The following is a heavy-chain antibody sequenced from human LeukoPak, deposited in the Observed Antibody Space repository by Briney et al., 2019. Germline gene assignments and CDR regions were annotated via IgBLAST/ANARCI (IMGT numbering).Heavy chain of an antibody. J-gene: IGHJ4*02. Sequence: PSETLSLTCAVYGGSFSGYYWSWIRQPPGKGLEWIGEINHSGSTNYNPSLKSRVTISVDTSKNQFSLKLSSVTAADTAVYYCARRPPRDRYYASSGSLDYWGQGTLVTVSS. V-gene: IGHV4-34*01. CDR1: GGSFSGYY. CDR2: INHSGST. CDR3: ARRPPRDRYYASSGSLDY. D-gene: IGHD3-22*01.